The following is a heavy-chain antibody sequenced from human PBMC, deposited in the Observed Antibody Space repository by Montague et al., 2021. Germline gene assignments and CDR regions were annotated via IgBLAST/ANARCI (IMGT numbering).Heavy chain of an antibody. V-gene: IGHV3-9*01. Sequence: SLRLSCAASGFNFDNYAMHWVRQVPGKGLEWVSVIKWNSGLIGYADSVKGRFTISRDNMKNSLYLQMNSLRAEDTAFYYCARRDSLDIWGQGTMVTVSS. CDR3: ARRDSLDI. CDR1: GFNFDNYA. CDR2: IKWNSGLI. J-gene: IGHJ3*02.